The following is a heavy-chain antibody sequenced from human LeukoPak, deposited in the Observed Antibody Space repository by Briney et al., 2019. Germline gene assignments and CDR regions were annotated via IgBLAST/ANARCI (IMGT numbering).Heavy chain of an antibody. D-gene: IGHD3-10*01. Sequence: SETLSLTCTVSGGSISSGSYYWSWIRQPAGKGLEWIGRIYTSGSTNYNPSLKSRVTISVDTSKNQFSLKLSSVTAADTAVYYCARVTYYYGSGSFYYYMDVWGKGTTVTVSS. V-gene: IGHV4-61*02. J-gene: IGHJ6*03. CDR2: IYTSGST. CDR1: GGSISSGSYY. CDR3: ARVTYYYGSGSFYYYMDV.